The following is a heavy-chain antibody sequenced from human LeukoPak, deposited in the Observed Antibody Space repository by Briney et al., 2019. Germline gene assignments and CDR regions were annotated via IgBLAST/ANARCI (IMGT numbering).Heavy chain of an antibody. Sequence: GGSLRLSCAASGFTLTSYTMNWVRQAPGKGLEWVSSISNRSTYIYYADSVKGRFTISRDNAKNSLYLQMNGLRAEDTAVYYCARDQNDSSGYSGGLDYWGQGTLVTVSS. V-gene: IGHV3-21*01. CDR2: ISNRSTYI. CDR3: ARDQNDSSGYSGGLDY. CDR1: GFTLTSYT. D-gene: IGHD3-22*01. J-gene: IGHJ4*02.